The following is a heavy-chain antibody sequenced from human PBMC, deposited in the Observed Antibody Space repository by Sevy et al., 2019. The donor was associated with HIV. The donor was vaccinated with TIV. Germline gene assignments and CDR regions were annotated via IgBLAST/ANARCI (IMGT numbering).Heavy chain of an antibody. CDR1: GYTFNDFF. Sequence: ASVKVSCKASGYTFNDFFIHWVRQAPGQGLEWMAWINPDSGDPKYARNFQGRITVTRDTSRNTAYMELRSLRSDDTGVYYCARPGGYTYGSLPDYWGQGTLVTVSS. CDR2: INPDSGDP. V-gene: IGHV1-2*02. CDR3: ARPGGYTYGSLPDY. J-gene: IGHJ4*02. D-gene: IGHD5-18*01.